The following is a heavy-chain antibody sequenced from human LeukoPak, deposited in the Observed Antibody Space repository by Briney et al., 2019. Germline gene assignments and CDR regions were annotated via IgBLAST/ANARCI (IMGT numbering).Heavy chain of an antibody. J-gene: IGHJ5*02. D-gene: IGHD4-17*01. V-gene: IGHV4-39*01. CDR2: IYYSRIT. CDR3: ARHDYGASGGFDP. CDR1: GGSISTSSYY. Sequence: SETLSLTCTLSGGSISTSSYYWRWIRQPPGKGLEWIGRIYYSRITCYNPSLKSRVTISVDTSKNQFSLKLSSVTAADTAVYYCARHDYGASGGFDPWGQGTLVTVSS.